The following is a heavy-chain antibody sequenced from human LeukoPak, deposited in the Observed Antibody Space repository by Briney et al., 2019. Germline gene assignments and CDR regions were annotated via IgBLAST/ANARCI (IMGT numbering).Heavy chain of an antibody. D-gene: IGHD1-26*01. CDR2: IYYSGST. J-gene: IGHJ6*03. Sequence: SETLSLTCTVSGGSISSYYWSWIRQPPGKGLEWIGYIYYSGSTNYNPSLKSRVTISVDTSKNQFSLKLSSVSAADTAVYYCARGLSLGIVGATTAYYYMDVWGKGTTVTVSS. V-gene: IGHV4-59*01. CDR3: ARGLSLGIVGATTAYYYMDV. CDR1: GGSISSYY.